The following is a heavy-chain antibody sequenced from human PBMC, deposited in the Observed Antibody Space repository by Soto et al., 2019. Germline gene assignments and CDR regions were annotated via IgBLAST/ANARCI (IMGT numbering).Heavy chain of an antibody. CDR1: GFTVSSNY. CDR3: ARGEVEMATPFDY. D-gene: IGHD5-12*01. V-gene: IGHV3-53*01. Sequence: EVQLVESGGGLIQPGGSLRLSCAASGFTVSSNYMSWVRQPPGKGLEWVSVIYSGGSTYYADSVKGRFTISRDNSKNTLYLQMNSLRAEDTAVYYCARGEVEMATPFDYWGQGTLVTVSS. J-gene: IGHJ4*02. CDR2: IYSGGST.